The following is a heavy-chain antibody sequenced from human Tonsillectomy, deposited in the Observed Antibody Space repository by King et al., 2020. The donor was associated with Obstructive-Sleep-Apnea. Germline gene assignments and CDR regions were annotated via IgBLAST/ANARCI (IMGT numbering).Heavy chain of an antibody. CDR3: AREGADEVVYY. CDR2: INPRGGRT. Sequence: PLVPSGAAVKPPGASVPVSCTASGSPFPSYYLPWVRPAPGQGLAWMGLINPRGGRTSSAQKFQGRVTLPRDTSPSTVYLELSSLRSEDTAVYYCAREGADEVVYYWGQGTLVTVSS. J-gene: IGHJ4*02. CDR1: GSPFPSYY. D-gene: IGHD3-16*01. V-gene: IGHV1-46*01.